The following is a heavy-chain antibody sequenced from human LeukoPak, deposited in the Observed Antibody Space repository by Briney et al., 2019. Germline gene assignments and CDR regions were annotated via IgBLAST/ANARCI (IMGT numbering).Heavy chain of an antibody. CDR1: GYSFPSYW. V-gene: IGHV5-51*01. Sequence: GESLKISCKGSGYSFPSYWIGWVRQMPGKGLEWMGIIYPGDSDTRYSPSFQGQVTISADKSISTAYLQWSSLKASDTAMYYCARHGTIFGAGTSDAFDIWGQGTMVTVSS. J-gene: IGHJ3*02. D-gene: IGHD3-3*01. CDR3: ARHGTIFGAGTSDAFDI. CDR2: IYPGDSDT.